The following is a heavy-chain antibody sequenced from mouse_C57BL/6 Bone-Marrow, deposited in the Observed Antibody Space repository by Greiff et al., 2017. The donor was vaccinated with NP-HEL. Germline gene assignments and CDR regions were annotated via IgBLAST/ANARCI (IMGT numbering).Heavy chain of an antibody. CDR2: IDPETGGT. CDR3: TRGVYYYGSSYGYFDV. D-gene: IGHD1-1*01. V-gene: IGHV1-15*01. CDR1: GYTFTDYE. Sequence: QVQLQQSGAELVRPGASVTLSCKASGYTFTDYEMHWVKQTPVHGLEWIGAIDPETGGTAYNQKFKGQAILTADKSSSTAYMELRSLTSEDSAVYYCTRGVYYYGSSYGYFDVWGTGTTVTVSS. J-gene: IGHJ1*03.